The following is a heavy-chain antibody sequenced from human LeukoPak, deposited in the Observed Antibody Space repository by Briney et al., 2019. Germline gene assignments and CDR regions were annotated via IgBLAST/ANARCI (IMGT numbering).Heavy chain of an antibody. V-gene: IGHV2-26*01. J-gene: IGHJ4*02. CDR2: IFSNDEK. Sequence: SGPTLVKPTETLTLTCTVSGFSLSNARMGVSWIRQPPGKALEWLAHIFSNDEKSYSTSLKSRLTISKDTSKSQVVLTMTNMDPVDTATYYCARLYYYDSSGNYRPFDYWGQGTLVTVSS. D-gene: IGHD3-22*01. CDR3: ARLYYYDSSGNYRPFDY. CDR1: GFSLSNARMG.